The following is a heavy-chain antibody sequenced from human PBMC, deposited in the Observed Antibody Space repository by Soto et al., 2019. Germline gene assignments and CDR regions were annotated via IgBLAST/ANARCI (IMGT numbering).Heavy chain of an antibody. CDR3: AKDLSSYYDILTGYYLYSGMDV. J-gene: IGHJ6*02. V-gene: IGHV3-23*01. CDR1: GFTFSSYA. CDR2: ISGSGGST. D-gene: IGHD3-9*01. Sequence: EVQLLESGGGLVQPGGSLRLSCAASGFTFSSYAMSWVRQAPGKGLEWVSAISGSGGSTYYADSVKGRFTISRDNSKNTLYLQMNSLRDEDTAVYYCAKDLSSYYDILTGYYLYSGMDVWGQGTTVTVSS.